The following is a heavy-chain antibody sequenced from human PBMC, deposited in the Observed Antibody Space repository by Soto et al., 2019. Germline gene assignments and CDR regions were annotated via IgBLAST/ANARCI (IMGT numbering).Heavy chain of an antibody. J-gene: IGHJ6*02. CDR2: TYYRSKWYN. V-gene: IGHV6-1*01. Sequence: PSQTLSLTCAISGDGVSSNSAAWNWIRQSPSRGLEWLGRTYYRSKWYNDYAVSVKSRITINPDTSKNQFSLQLNSVTPEDTAVYYCARGLASRPSNGMDVWGQGTTVTVSS. CDR1: GDGVSSNSAA. CDR3: ARGLASRPSNGMDV. D-gene: IGHD6-19*01.